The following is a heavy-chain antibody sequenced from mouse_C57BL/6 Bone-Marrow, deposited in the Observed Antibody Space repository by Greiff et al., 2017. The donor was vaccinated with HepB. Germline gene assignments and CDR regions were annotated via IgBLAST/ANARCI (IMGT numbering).Heavy chain of an antibody. Sequence: EVKVVESGGGLVKPGGSLKLSCAASGFTFSDYGMHWVRQAPEKGLEWVAYLSSGSSTIYYADTVKGRFTISRDNAKNTLFLQMTSLRSEDTSMYYCAREEGTVVSYWYFDVWGTGTTVTVSS. J-gene: IGHJ1*03. CDR1: GFTFSDYG. D-gene: IGHD1-1*01. CDR2: LSSGSSTI. V-gene: IGHV5-17*01. CDR3: AREEGTVVSYWYFDV.